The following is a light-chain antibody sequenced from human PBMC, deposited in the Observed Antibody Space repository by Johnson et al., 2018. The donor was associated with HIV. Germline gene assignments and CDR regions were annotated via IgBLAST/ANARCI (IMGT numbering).Light chain of an antibody. J-gene: IGLJ1*01. CDR3: GTWDSSLSAEV. Sequence: QSVLTQPPSVSAAPGQKVTISCSGSSSNIGNNYVSWYQQLPGTAPKLLIYDNNKRPSGIPDRFSGSKSGTSAILGITGLQTGDEADYYCGTWDSSLSAEVFGTGTKVTVL. CDR2: DNN. CDR1: SSNIGNNY. V-gene: IGLV1-51*01.